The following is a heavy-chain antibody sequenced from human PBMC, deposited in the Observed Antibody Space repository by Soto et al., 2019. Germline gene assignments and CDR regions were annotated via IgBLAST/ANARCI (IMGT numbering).Heavy chain of an antibody. D-gene: IGHD3-3*01. J-gene: IGHJ6*02. V-gene: IGHV1-18*01. Sequence: ASVKVSCKASGYTFSSYGISWVRQTPGQGLEWMGWISPYNGDTKYAQKVQGRVTMTTDTSTSTTYMEVRSLRFDDTAVYYCARGRITIFDRDDMDVWGQGTTVTVSS. CDR1: GYTFSSYG. CDR3: ARGRITIFDRDDMDV. CDR2: ISPYNGDT.